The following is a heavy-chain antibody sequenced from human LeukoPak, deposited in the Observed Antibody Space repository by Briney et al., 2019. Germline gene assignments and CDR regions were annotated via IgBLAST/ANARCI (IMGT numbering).Heavy chain of an antibody. Sequence: SVKVSCKASGGTFSSYAISWVRQAPGQGLEWMGGIIPIFGTANYAQKFQGRVTITADKSTSTAYMELSSLRSEDTAVYYCARDTMSPYYYDSSGYYSFDYWGQGTLVTVSS. V-gene: IGHV1-69*06. CDR1: GGTFSSYA. J-gene: IGHJ4*02. CDR3: ARDTMSPYYYDSSGYYSFDY. D-gene: IGHD3-22*01. CDR2: IIPIFGTA.